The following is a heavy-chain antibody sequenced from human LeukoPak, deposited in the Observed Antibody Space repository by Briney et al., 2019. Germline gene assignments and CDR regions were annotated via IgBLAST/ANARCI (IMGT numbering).Heavy chain of an antibody. Sequence: ASVKVSCKASGYTFTSYGISWVRQAPGQGLEWMGWISAYNGNTNYAQKLQGRVTITTDTSTSTAYMELRSLRSDDTAVYYCASGSLWFGELLTDYWGQGTLVTVSS. CDR3: ASGSLWFGELLTDY. V-gene: IGHV1-18*01. CDR1: GYTFTSYG. D-gene: IGHD3-10*01. CDR2: ISAYNGNT. J-gene: IGHJ4*02.